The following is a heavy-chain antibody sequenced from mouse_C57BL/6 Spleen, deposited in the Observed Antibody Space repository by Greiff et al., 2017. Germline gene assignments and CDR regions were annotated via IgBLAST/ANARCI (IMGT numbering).Heavy chain of an antibody. CDR2: IYPGEGDT. Sequence: QVQLQQSGPELVKPGASVKISCKASGSAFSSSWMNWVKQRPGKGLEWIGRIYPGEGDTNYNGKFKGKATLTADKSSSPAYMQLSSLTSEDSAVYVCARGYYGSSYGYFDVWGTGTTVTVSS. V-gene: IGHV1-82*01. CDR1: GSAFSSSW. J-gene: IGHJ1*03. D-gene: IGHD1-1*01. CDR3: ARGYYGSSYGYFDV.